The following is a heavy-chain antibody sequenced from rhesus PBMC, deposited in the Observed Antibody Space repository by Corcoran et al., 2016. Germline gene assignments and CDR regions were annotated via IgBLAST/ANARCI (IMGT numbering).Heavy chain of an antibody. CDR2: IGGSSGST. D-gene: IGHD6-25*01. V-gene: IGHV4-127*01. J-gene: IGHJ4*01. CDR1: GYSISSAYG. CDR3: ARIMAAAGKTFDY. Sequence: QVQLQESGPGRVTPSETLALTLPGSGYSISSAYGWSWIRRAPGQGLGWIGYIGGSSGSTNYNPSLKSRVTISKDTSKNQFSLKLSSLTAADTAVYYCARIMAAAGKTFDYWGQGVLVTVSS.